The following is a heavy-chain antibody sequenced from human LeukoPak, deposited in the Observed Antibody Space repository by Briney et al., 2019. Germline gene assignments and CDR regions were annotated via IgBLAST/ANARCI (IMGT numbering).Heavy chain of an antibody. D-gene: IGHD3-3*01. J-gene: IGHJ6*04. CDR3: TTDALEWLSAPSRKTDV. Sequence: GGSLRLSCAASGFTFSNAWMSWVRQAPGKGLEWVGRIKSKTDGGTTDYAAPVKGRFTISRDDSKNTLYLQMNSLKTEDTAVYYCTTDALEWLSAPSRKTDVWGKGTTVTVSS. V-gene: IGHV3-15*01. CDR1: GFTFSNAW. CDR2: IKSKTDGGTT.